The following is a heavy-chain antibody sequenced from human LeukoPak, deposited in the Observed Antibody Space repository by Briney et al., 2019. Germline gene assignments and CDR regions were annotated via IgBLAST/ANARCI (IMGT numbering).Heavy chain of an antibody. CDR2: IYTSGST. Sequence: PSETLSLTCTVSGGSISSGSYYWSWIRQPAGKVLEWIGRIYTSGSTNYNPSLKSRVTISVDTSKNQFSLKLSSVTAADTAVYYCARAPQRSLDAFHIWGQGTMVTVSS. CDR3: ARAPQRSLDAFHI. D-gene: IGHD6-25*01. CDR1: GGSISSGSYY. J-gene: IGHJ3*02. V-gene: IGHV4-61*02.